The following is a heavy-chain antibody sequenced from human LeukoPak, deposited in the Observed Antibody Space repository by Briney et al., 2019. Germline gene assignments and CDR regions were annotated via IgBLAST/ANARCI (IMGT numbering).Heavy chain of an antibody. CDR1: GYTFTSYD. V-gene: IGHV1-8*01. CDR2: MNPNSGNT. CDR3: AIMVYANRVDY. J-gene: IGHJ4*02. D-gene: IGHD2-8*01. Sequence: GASVKVSCKASGYTFTSYDINWVRQATGQGLEWMGWMNPNSGNTGYAQKFQGRVTMTRNTTINSAYMELSSLRSEDTAVYYCAIMVYANRVDYWGQGTLVTVSS.